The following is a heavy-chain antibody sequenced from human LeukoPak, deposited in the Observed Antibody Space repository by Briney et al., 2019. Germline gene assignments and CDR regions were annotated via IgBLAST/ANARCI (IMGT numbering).Heavy chain of an antibody. Sequence: SETLSLTCTVSGGSISSGSYYWSWIRQPAGKGLEWIGRIYTSGSTNYNPSLKSRVTISVDTSKNQFSLKLSSVTAADTAVYYCARDETVTTRLGWFDPWGQGTLVTVSS. V-gene: IGHV4-61*02. CDR1: GGSISSGSYY. J-gene: IGHJ5*02. CDR3: ARDETVTTRLGWFDP. D-gene: IGHD4-17*01. CDR2: IYTSGST.